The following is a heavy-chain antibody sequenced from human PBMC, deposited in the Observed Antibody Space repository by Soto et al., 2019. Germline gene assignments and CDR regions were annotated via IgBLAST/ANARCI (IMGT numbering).Heavy chain of an antibody. D-gene: IGHD2-21*02. CDR3: ARDLAYCGGDCYPIDY. Sequence: QVQLVQSGAEVKKPGASVKVSCKASGYTFTSNGISWVRQAPGQGLEWLGGTSAYNGNTNYAQKLQGRVTMTTDTSTSTAYMELRSLRSDDTAVYYCARDLAYCGGDCYPIDYWGQGTLVTVSS. CDR2: TSAYNGNT. V-gene: IGHV1-18*01. CDR1: GYTFTSNG. J-gene: IGHJ4*02.